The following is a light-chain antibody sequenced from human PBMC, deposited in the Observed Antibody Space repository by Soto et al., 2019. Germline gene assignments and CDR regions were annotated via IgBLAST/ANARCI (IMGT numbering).Light chain of an antibody. J-gene: IGLJ1*01. CDR2: DVS. V-gene: IGLV2-14*01. Sequence: QSVLTQPASGSGAPGQSITISCTGTSSDVGGYNYVSWYQQHPGEAPKLMIYDVSNRPSGVSNRFSGSKSGNTASLTISGLQAEDEADYYCSSYTSSSKVFGTGTKVTVL. CDR1: SSDVGGYNY. CDR3: SSYTSSSKV.